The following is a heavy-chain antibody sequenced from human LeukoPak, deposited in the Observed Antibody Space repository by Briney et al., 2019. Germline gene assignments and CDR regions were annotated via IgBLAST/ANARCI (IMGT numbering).Heavy chain of an antibody. CDR1: GFTVSRIY. CDR3: ASQGRDGWYPCLY. V-gene: IGHV3-66*04. Sequence: SAGSLRLSCAGSGFTVSRIYMSWVRQGPGKGLEGGLVIYSGGRTYSAHCEKGRFTISRDNPNRTQYPQMNRLSAEDTAIYYCASQGRDGWYPCLYWGQRTRVTVSS. D-gene: IGHD2-15*01. CDR2: IYSGGRT. J-gene: IGHJ4*02.